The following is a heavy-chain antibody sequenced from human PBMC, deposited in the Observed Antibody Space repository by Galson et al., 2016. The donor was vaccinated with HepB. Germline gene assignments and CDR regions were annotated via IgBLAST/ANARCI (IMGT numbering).Heavy chain of an antibody. V-gene: IGHV3-23*01. J-gene: IGHJ6*04. Sequence: LRLPCAASGFTFSNYGMTWVRQAPGKGLEVVSSISRSGDSTDYADSVKGRFTISRDNSKNTLSLQMNSLTADDTAIYYCVQGSTAPAVWGKGTTVTVSS. CDR2: ISRSGDST. D-gene: IGHD1-26*01. CDR1: GFTFSNYG. CDR3: VQGSTAPAV.